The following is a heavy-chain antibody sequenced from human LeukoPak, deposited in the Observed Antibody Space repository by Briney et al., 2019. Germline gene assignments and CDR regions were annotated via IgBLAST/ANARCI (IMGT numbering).Heavy chain of an antibody. CDR1: GFTFSDYY. CDR2: ISSSGSTI. CDR3: AKDFGGYCGGDCIFGAFDI. Sequence: GRSLRLSCAASGFTFSDYYMSWIRQAPGKGLEWVSYISSSGSTIYYADSVKGRFTISRDNSKNTLYLQMNSLRAEDTAVYYCAKDFGGYCGGDCIFGAFDIWGQGTMVTVSS. J-gene: IGHJ3*02. V-gene: IGHV3-11*01. D-gene: IGHD2-21*02.